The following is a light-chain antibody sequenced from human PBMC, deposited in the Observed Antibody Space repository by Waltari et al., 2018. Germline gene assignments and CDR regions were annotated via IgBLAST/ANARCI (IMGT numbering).Light chain of an antibody. CDR2: GND. Sequence: QSVLTQPPSASGTPGQRVTISCSGSNSNIGANFVYWYRQFPGTSPNLLSYGNDKRPSGVPDRFSGSKSGSSASLVISGLRSEDEADYYCAAWDDTLSGHSVFGTGTKVTVL. V-gene: IGLV1-47*01. J-gene: IGLJ1*01. CDR3: AAWDDTLSGHSV. CDR1: NSNIGANF.